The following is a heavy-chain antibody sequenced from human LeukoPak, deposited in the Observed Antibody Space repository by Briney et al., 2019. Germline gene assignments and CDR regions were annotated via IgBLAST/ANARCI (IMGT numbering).Heavy chain of an antibody. D-gene: IGHD3-10*01. V-gene: IGHV4-34*01. CDR2: IYYSGST. Sequence: SVTLSLTCAVYGGSFSGYYWSWIRQPPGKGLEWIGSIYYSGSTYYNPSLKSRVTISVDTSKNQFSLKLSSVTAADTAVYYCARHARRLRTYGSGSYYYFDYWGQGTLVTVSS. CDR3: ARHARRLRTYGSGSYYYFDY. J-gene: IGHJ4*02. CDR1: GGSFSGYY.